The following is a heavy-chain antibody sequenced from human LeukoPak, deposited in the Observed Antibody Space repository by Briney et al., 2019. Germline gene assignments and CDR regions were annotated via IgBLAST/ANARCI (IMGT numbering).Heavy chain of an antibody. Sequence: GGSLRLSCAASGFTFSSYAMSWVRQAPGKGLEWVSAISGSGGSTYYADPVKGRFTISRDNSKNTLYLQMNSLRAEDTAVYYCAKDYYYGSGSSYDAFDIWGQGTMVTVSS. CDR1: GFTFSSYA. D-gene: IGHD3-10*01. J-gene: IGHJ3*02. CDR3: AKDYYYGSGSSYDAFDI. CDR2: ISGSGGST. V-gene: IGHV3-23*01.